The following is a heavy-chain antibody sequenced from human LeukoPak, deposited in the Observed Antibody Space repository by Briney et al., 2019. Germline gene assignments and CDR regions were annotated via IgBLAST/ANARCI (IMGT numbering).Heavy chain of an antibody. CDR1: GGSISSGGHS. D-gene: IGHD3-22*01. CDR2: IYHSGST. CDR3: ARLYDSSGYRTLYFDY. Sequence: SQTLSLTCAVSGGSISSGGHSWSWIRQPPGKGLEWIGYIYHSGSTYYNPSLKSRVTISVDRSKNQFSLKLSSVTAADTAVYYCARLYDSSGYRTLYFDYWGQGTLVTVSS. J-gene: IGHJ4*02. V-gene: IGHV4-30-2*01.